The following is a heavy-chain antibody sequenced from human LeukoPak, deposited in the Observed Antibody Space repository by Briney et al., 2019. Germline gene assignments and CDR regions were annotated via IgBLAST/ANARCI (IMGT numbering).Heavy chain of an antibody. CDR3: ARVYYYMDV. V-gene: IGHV4-30-2*01. CDR1: GGSINSGGYY. J-gene: IGHJ6*03. Sequence: PSQTLFLTCTVSGGSINSGGYYWSWIRQPPGKGLEWIGYIYHTGSSYYNPSLKSRATISLDRSKNQFSLKLSSVTAADTAVYYCARVYYYMDVWGKGTTVTVSS. CDR2: IYHTGSS.